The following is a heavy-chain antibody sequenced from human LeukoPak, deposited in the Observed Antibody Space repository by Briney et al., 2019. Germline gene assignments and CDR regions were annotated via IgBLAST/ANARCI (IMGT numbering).Heavy chain of an antibody. CDR2: IGNIGSST. CDR3: AKGYRTDY. V-gene: IGHV3-23*01. J-gene: IGHJ4*02. D-gene: IGHD1-1*01. Sequence: TGGSLRLSCAASGFTLSSYAMTWVRQAPGKGLEWVSAIGNIGSSTYYADSVKGRFTISRDNSKNTLYLQMNSLRAEDTAVFYCAKGYRTDYWGQGTLVTVSS. CDR1: GFTLSSYA.